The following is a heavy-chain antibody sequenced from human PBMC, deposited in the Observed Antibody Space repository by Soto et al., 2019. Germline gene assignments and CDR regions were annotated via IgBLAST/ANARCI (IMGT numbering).Heavy chain of an antibody. V-gene: IGHV1-69*02. CDR2: IIPILGIA. Sequence: SVKVSCKASGGTFSSYTISWVRQAPGQGLEWMGRIIPILGIANYAQKFQGRVTITADKSTSTAYMELSSLRSEDTAVYYYARSCSGGSCYSPPGYYYYYYMDVWGKGTTVTVSS. J-gene: IGHJ6*03. CDR1: GGTFSSYT. D-gene: IGHD2-15*01. CDR3: ARSCSGGSCYSPPGYYYYYYMDV.